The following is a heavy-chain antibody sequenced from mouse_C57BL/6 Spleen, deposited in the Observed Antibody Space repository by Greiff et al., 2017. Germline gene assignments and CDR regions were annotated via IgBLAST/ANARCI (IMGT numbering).Heavy chain of an antibody. J-gene: IGHJ2*01. CDR3: ARHSYSNYFFDY. CDR1: GYTFTSYW. Sequence: QVQLQQSGAELVMPGASVKLSCKASGYTFTSYWMHWVKQRPGQGLEWIGEIDPSDSYTNYNQKFKGKSTLTVDKSSSTAYMQLSSLTSEDSAVYYCARHSYSNYFFDYWGQGTTLTVSS. D-gene: IGHD2-5*01. V-gene: IGHV1-69*01. CDR2: IDPSDSYT.